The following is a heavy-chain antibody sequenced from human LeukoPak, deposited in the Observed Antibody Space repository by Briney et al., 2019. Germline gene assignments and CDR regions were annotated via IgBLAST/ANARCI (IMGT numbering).Heavy chain of an antibody. CDR2: ISSSSSYI. CDR1: GFTLSSDS. D-gene: IGHD7-27*01. J-gene: IGHJ4*02. V-gene: IGHV3-21*01. CDR3: ASPGTGETAY. Sequence: PGGSLRLSCAASGFTLSSDSMNWVRQAPGKGLEWVSSISSSSSYIYYADSVKGRFTISRDNAKNSLYLQMNSLRAEDTAVYYCASPGTGETAYWGQGTLVTVSS.